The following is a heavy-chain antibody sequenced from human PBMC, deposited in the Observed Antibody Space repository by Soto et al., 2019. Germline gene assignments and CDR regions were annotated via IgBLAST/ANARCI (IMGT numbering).Heavy chain of an antibody. CDR3: AKATYNLFDWLLQFDY. CDR2: ISGSGGST. Sequence: QPGGSLRLSCAASGFTFSSYAMSWVRQAPGKGLEWVSAISGSGGSTYYADSVKGRFTISRDNSKNTLYLQMNSLRAEDTAVYYCAKATYNLFDWLLQFDYWGQGTLVTVSS. CDR1: GFTFSSYA. V-gene: IGHV3-23*01. D-gene: IGHD3-9*01. J-gene: IGHJ4*02.